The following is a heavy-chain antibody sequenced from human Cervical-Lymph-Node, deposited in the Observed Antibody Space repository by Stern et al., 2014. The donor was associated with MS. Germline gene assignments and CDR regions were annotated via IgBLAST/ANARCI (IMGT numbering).Heavy chain of an antibody. CDR2: INGYNGNI. D-gene: IGHD1-26*01. CDR3: ARDRGLVGNTTDDY. J-gene: IGHJ4*02. V-gene: IGHV1-18*01. CDR1: GFTFTNHG. Sequence: QVQLVQSGAEVKKPGASVKISCKASGFTFTNHGISWVRQAPGQGLEWMGLINGYNGNIDFAQKFQGRLIMTKDTSTSTVYMELRSLGFDDTAVYYCARDRGLVGNTTDDYWGQGTLVTVSS.